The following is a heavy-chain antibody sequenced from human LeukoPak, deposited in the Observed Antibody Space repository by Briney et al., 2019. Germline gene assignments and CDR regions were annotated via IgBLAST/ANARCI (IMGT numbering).Heavy chain of an antibody. CDR2: IYYSGST. CDR3: AREVVGATTFLDY. Sequence: SETLSLTCTVSGGSISGSSYYWGWIRQPPGKGLEWIGYIYYSGSTDYNPSLKSRVTISVDTSKNQFSLKLSSVTAADTAVYYCAREVVGATTFLDYWGQGTLVTVSS. J-gene: IGHJ4*02. V-gene: IGHV4-61*01. CDR1: GGSISGSSYY. D-gene: IGHD1-26*01.